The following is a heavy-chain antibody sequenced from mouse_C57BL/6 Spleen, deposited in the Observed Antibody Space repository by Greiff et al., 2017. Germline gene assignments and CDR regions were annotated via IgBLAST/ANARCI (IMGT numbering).Heavy chain of an antibody. CDR3: AREGDYDYDGDFDY. CDR2: INPNNGGT. J-gene: IGHJ2*01. V-gene: IGHV1-22*01. D-gene: IGHD2-4*01. Sequence: VQLQQSGPELVKPGASVKMSCTASGYTFTDYNMHWVKQSHGKSLEWIGYINPNNGGTSYNQKFKGKATLTVNKSSSTAYMELRSLTSEASAVYYCAREGDYDYDGDFDYWGQGTTLTVSS. CDR1: GYTFTDYN.